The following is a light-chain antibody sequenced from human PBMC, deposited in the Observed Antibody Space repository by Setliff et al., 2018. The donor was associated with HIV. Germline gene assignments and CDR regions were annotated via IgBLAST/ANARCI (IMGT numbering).Light chain of an antibody. CDR2: EVS. J-gene: IGLJ3*02. CDR1: SSDVGAYNY. CDR3: SSYTASATL. V-gene: IGLV2-14*01. Sequence: QSALTQPASVSGSPGQSITISCTGSSSDVGAYNYVSWYQQHPRKAPKLLIYEVSHRPSGISDRFYAFKSGNTASLIISGLQAEDEADYYCSSYTASATLFGGGTKVTV.